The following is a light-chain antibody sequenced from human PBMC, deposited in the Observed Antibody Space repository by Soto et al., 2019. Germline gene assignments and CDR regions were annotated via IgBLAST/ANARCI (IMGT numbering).Light chain of an antibody. CDR3: SSYTGSSTLVV. J-gene: IGLJ2*01. CDR2: DVN. V-gene: IGLV2-18*02. Sequence: QSALTQPPSVSGSPGQSVTISCTGTSSDVGRYNHVSWYQQPPGTAPKLMIYDVNNRPSGVPDRFSGSKSGNTASLTISGLQAEDAADYYCSSYTGSSTLVVFGGGTKLTVL. CDR1: SSDVGRYNH.